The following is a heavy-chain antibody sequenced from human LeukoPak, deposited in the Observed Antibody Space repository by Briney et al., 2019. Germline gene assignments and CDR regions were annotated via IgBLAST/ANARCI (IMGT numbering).Heavy chain of an antibody. CDR3: ARVIWGTPFYFDY. J-gene: IGHJ4*02. D-gene: IGHD7-27*01. CDR1: GGSISSSNW. V-gene: IGHV4-4*02. CDR2: IYHSGST. Sequence: SETLSLTCAVSGGSISSSNWWSWVRQPPGKGLEWIGEIYHSGSTNYNPSLKSRVTISVDKSENQFSLKLSSVTAADTAVYYCARVIWGTPFYFDYWGQGTLVTVSS.